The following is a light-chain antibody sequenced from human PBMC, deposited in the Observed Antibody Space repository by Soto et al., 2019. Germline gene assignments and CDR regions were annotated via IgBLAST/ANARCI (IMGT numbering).Light chain of an antibody. CDR2: EVS. Sequence: QSALTQPPSASGSPGQSVIISCTGTSSDVGGYNYVSWYQQHPGKAPKLMIYEVSKRPSGVPDRFSGSKSGNTASLTVSGLQAEDEADYYCSSYAGSRYVFGTGTKATVL. CDR1: SSDVGGYNY. J-gene: IGLJ1*01. V-gene: IGLV2-8*01. CDR3: SSYAGSRYV.